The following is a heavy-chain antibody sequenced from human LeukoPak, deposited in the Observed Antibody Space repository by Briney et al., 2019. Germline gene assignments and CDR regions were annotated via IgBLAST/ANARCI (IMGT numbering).Heavy chain of an antibody. CDR2: IKKDGSEK. Sequence: GGSLRLSCVASGLSFSTFWMNWVRQTPGKGLEWVAIIKKDGSEKLYVDSVRGRFTISRDNAKNSLYLHMNSLRADDTAVYYCAGGTGRLPESWGQGTPVIVSS. V-gene: IGHV3-7*01. CDR3: AGGTGRLPES. J-gene: IGHJ5*02. CDR1: GLSFSTFW. D-gene: IGHD6-25*01.